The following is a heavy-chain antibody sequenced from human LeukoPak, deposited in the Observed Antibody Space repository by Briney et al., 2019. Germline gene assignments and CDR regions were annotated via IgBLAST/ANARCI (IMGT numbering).Heavy chain of an antibody. D-gene: IGHD6-19*01. CDR1: GASISSGGYY. Sequence: SQTLSLTCAVSGASISSGGYYWSWIRQPPGKGLEWIGYIYHSGATDYNPSLKSRLSMSVDMSKTQFSLKLSSVTAADTAIYYCARPAVAGNVAAFDIWGQGTMVTVSS. V-gene: IGHV4-30-2*01. J-gene: IGHJ3*02. CDR3: ARPAVAGNVAAFDI. CDR2: IYHSGAT.